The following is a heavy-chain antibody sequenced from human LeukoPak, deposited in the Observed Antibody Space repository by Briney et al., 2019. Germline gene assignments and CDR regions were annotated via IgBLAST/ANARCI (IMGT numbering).Heavy chain of an antibody. CDR1: GFTVGSSR. J-gene: IGHJ4*02. V-gene: IGHV3-53*01. CDR3: ARERVQRLAFDY. CDR2: IYSGDAT. Sequence: GGSLRLSCAASGFTVGSSRRMSWVRQAPGKGLEWISTIYSGDATNYGDSVKGRFTISRDNSRNTLDLQMNSLRVEDTAVYYCARERVQRLAFDYWGQGTLVTVSS. D-gene: IGHD6-25*01.